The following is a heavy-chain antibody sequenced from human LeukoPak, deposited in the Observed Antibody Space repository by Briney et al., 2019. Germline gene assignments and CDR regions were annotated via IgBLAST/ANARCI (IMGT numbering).Heavy chain of an antibody. J-gene: IGHJ4*02. D-gene: IGHD3-22*01. Sequence: PSETLSLTCAVYGGSFSGYYWSWIRQPPGKGLEWIGEINHSGSTNYNPSLKSRVTISVDTSKNQFSLKLSSVTAADTAVYYCARGTDSSGLIDYWGQGTLVTVSS. V-gene: IGHV4-34*01. CDR2: INHSGST. CDR1: GGSFSGYY. CDR3: ARGTDSSGLIDY.